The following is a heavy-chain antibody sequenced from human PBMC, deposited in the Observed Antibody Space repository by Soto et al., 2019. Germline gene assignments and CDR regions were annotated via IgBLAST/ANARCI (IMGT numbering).Heavy chain of an antibody. D-gene: IGHD3-10*01. CDR3: ARTHWEVRGVTPL. CDR1: DGKISNHY. V-gene: IGHV4-59*11. J-gene: IGHJ4*02. CDR2: IYYSGST. Sequence: SLTLCLPYTVVDGKISNHYCRCILQPPGKGLEWIGYIYYSGSTNYNPSLKSRVTISVDTSKNQFSLKLSSVTAADTAVYYCARTHWEVRGVTPLWSQGTLVTVSS.